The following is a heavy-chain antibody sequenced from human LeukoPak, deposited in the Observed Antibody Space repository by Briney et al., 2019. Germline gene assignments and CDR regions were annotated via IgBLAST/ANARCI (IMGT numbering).Heavy chain of an antibody. CDR2: ISSSSSTI. Sequence: GGSLRLSCAASGFTFSSYSMNWVRQDPGKGLEWISYISSSSSTIYYADSVKGRFTISRDNAKNSLYLQMNSLRAEDTAVYYCASVARPDYYDSSGYYGVFDYWGQGTLVTVSS. V-gene: IGHV3-48*01. J-gene: IGHJ4*02. D-gene: IGHD3-22*01. CDR3: ASVARPDYYDSSGYYGVFDY. CDR1: GFTFSSYS.